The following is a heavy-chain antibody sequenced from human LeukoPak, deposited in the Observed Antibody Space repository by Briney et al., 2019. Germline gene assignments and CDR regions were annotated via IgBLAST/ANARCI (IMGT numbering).Heavy chain of an antibody. CDR3: VRGIHFDIVATITSYYYYMDV. V-gene: IGHV4-61*02. CDR1: GGSNSSGSYY. CDR2: IYTSGST. Sequence: SETLSLTCTVSGGSNSSGSYYWRWIRQPAGKGLEWIGRIYTSGSTNYNPSLKSRVTISVDTSKNQFSLKLSSVTAADTAVYYCVRGIHFDIVATITSYYYYMDVWGKGTTVTVSS. D-gene: IGHD5-12*01. J-gene: IGHJ6*03.